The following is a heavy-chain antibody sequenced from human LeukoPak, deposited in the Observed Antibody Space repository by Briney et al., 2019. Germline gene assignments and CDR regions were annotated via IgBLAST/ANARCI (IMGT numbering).Heavy chain of an antibody. Sequence: SETLSLTCTVSGGSISSGSYYWSWIRQPAGKGLEWIGRIYTSGSTNYNPSLKSRVTISVDTSKNQFSLKLSSVTAADTAVYYCARDANTMITEYYFDYWGQGTLVTVSS. V-gene: IGHV4-61*02. CDR2: IYTSGST. D-gene: IGHD3-22*01. CDR1: GGSISSGSYY. CDR3: ARDANTMITEYYFDY. J-gene: IGHJ4*02.